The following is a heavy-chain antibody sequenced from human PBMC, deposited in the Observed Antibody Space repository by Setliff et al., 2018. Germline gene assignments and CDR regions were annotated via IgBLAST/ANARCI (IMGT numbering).Heavy chain of an antibody. Sequence: GGSLRLSCAASGFAFNNYPMGWVRQAPGKGLEWVSGISDDGGRTYYADSVKGRFTISRDTSKNMLYLQMNSLRAEDTALYYCANCRRSARCYDPDSWGQGTLVTVSS. CDR1: GFAFNNYP. CDR2: ISDDGGRT. V-gene: IGHV3-23*01. CDR3: ANCRRSARCYDPDS. D-gene: IGHD2-2*01. J-gene: IGHJ4*02.